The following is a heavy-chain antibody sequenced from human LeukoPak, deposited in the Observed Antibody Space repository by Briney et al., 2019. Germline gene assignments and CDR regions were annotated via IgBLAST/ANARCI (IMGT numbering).Heavy chain of an antibody. CDR3: ARGANWGSPDY. CDR2: IYYSGST. J-gene: IGHJ4*02. D-gene: IGHD7-27*01. Sequence: SETLSLTCIVSGGSISSGTYYWGWIRQPPGKGLEWIGSIYYSGSTYYNPSLKSRVTISVDTSKNQFSLKLSSVTAADTAVYYCARGANWGSPDYWGQGTLVTVSS. V-gene: IGHV4-39*07. CDR1: GGSISSGTYY.